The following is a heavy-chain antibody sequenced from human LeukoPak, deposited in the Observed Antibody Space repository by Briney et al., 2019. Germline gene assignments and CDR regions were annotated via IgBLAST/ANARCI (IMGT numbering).Heavy chain of an antibody. Sequence: GRSLRHSCAASGFTFSTYGMHWVRQAPGKGLEWVALIWYDGSNKKYADSVKGRFTISRDNSKNTLYLQMNSLRAEDTAVYYCAKLPYGSGSYEFDYWGQGTLVTVSS. V-gene: IGHV3-33*06. CDR1: GFTFSTYG. D-gene: IGHD3-10*01. CDR3: AKLPYGSGSYEFDY. J-gene: IGHJ4*02. CDR2: IWYDGSNK.